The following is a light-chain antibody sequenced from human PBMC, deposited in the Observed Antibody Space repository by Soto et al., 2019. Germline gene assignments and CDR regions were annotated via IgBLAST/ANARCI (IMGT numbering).Light chain of an antibody. J-gene: IGKJ1*01. Sequence: AIRMTQSPSSLSASTGDRVTITCRASQGISSYLAWYQQKPGKAPKLLIYDASSLKSGVPSRFSGSGSGTEFTLTISSLQPDDFATYYCQHYNSYSEAFGQGTKVDIK. CDR1: QGISSY. CDR2: DAS. CDR3: QHYNSYSEA. V-gene: IGKV1-8*01.